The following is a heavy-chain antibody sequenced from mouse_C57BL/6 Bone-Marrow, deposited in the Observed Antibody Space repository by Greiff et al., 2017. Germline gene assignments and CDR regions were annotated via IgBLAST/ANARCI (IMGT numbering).Heavy chain of an antibody. D-gene: IGHD2-3*01. CDR2: IYPRSGNT. J-gene: IGHJ4*01. CDR1: GYTFTSYG. Sequence: QVQLKESGAELARPGASVKLSCKASGYTFTSYGISWVKQRTGQGLEWIGEIYPRSGNTYYTEKFKGKATLTADKSSSTAYMVLRRLTSEDSAVYFCARTDGYRAMDYWGQGTSVTVSS. V-gene: IGHV1-81*01. CDR3: ARTDGYRAMDY.